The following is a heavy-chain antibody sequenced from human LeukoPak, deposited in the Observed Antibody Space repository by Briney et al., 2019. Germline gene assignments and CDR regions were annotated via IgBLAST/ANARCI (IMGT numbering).Heavy chain of an antibody. CDR1: GGTFSSYA. D-gene: IGHD3-22*01. CDR2: IIPIFGTA. CDR3: ARGGGGYYYDSSGYFTPRYFDY. Sequence: ASVKVSCKASGGTFSSYAISWVRQAPGQGLEWMGGIIPIFGTANYAQKFQGRVTITADESTSTAYMELSSLRSEDTAVYYCARGGGGYYYDSSGYFTPRYFDYWGQGTLVTVSS. J-gene: IGHJ4*02. V-gene: IGHV1-69*13.